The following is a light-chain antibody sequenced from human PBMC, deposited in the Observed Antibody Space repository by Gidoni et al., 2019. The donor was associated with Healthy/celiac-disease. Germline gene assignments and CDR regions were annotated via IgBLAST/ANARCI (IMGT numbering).Light chain of an antibody. CDR2: WAS. V-gene: IGKV4-1*01. J-gene: IGKJ4*01. Sequence: DIVMTQSPDSLAVSLGARATINCKSSQSVLYSSNNKNYLAWYQQKPGQPPKLLIYWASTRESGVPDRFIGSGSGTDFTLTISSLQAEDVAVYYCQQYYSTPLTFGGGTKVEIK. CDR3: QQYYSTPLT. CDR1: QSVLYSSNNKNY.